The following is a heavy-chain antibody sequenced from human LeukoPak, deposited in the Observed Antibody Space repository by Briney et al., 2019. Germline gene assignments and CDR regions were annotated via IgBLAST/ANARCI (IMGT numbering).Heavy chain of an antibody. D-gene: IGHD3-9*01. V-gene: IGHV1-69*04. CDR1: GGTFSSYA. Sequence: SVKVSCKASGGTFSSYAISWVRQAPGQGLEWMGRIIPIFGIANYAQKFQGRVTITADKSTSTAYMELSSLRSEDTAVYYCAQNLGILSGATDYYGMDVWGQGTTVTVSS. CDR3: AQNLGILSGATDYYGMDV. CDR2: IIPIFGIA. J-gene: IGHJ6*02.